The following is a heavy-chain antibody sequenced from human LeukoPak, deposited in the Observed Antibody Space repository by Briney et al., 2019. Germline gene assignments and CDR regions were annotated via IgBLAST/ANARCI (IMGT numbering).Heavy chain of an antibody. V-gene: IGHV3-7*01. J-gene: IGHJ4*02. CDR1: GFTLSSYW. Sequence: GGSLRLSCAASGFTLSSYWMTWVRQAPGKGLEWVANIKQDGSDKYYVDSVKGRFTISRDNAQNSLYLQMNSLRAEDTAVYYCARDTSGKSGWHYFDYWGQGTLVTVSS. CDR2: IKQDGSDK. CDR3: ARDTSGKSGWHYFDY. D-gene: IGHD6-19*01.